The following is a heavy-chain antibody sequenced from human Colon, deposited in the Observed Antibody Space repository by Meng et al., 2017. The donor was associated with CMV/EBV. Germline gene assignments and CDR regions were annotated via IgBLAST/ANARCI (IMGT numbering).Heavy chain of an antibody. J-gene: IGHJ4*02. D-gene: IGHD6-25*01. Sequence: LSLTCAASGFSLNNYEMNWVRQAPGKGPEWIAYISRSATVTYYADSMEGRFTISRDTAKNSLFLQMKNLRAEDTGLYYCAGGQGNARVRLNHSFDFWGQGTPVTVSS. CDR2: ISRSATVT. CDR3: AGGQGNARVRLNHSFDF. CDR1: GFSLNNYE. V-gene: IGHV3-48*03.